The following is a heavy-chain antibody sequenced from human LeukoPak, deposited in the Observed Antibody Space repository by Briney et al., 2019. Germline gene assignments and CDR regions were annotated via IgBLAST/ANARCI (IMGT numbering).Heavy chain of an antibody. Sequence: ASVKVSSKASGYTFTGYLLHWVRQAPGQGLEWMGWINPNSGGTNYAQKFQGRVTMTRDTSISTAYMELSRLRSDDTAVYYCARGGTIFGVVFDYWGQGTLVTVSS. V-gene: IGHV1-2*02. J-gene: IGHJ4*02. CDR2: INPNSGGT. CDR1: GYTFTGYL. D-gene: IGHD3-3*01. CDR3: ARGGTIFGVVFDY.